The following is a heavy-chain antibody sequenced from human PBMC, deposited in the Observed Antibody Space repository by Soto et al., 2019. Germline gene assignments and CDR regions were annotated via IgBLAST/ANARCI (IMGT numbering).Heavy chain of an antibody. V-gene: IGHV4-34*01. CDR1: GGSFSGHS. J-gene: IGHJ5*01. CDR2: INHSGRV. D-gene: IGHD3-22*01. CDR3: STRAYDTNGYYRFDP. Sequence: SEILSLTCAVYGGSFSGHSWTWIRQSPGKGLEWIGDINHSGRVNYSPSLKSRVTISLDTSKNQFSLTLSAVTAADTAMYYCSTRAYDTNGYYRFDPWGQGTLVTVSS.